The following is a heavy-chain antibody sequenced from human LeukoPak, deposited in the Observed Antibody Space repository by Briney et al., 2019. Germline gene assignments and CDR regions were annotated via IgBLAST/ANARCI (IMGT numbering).Heavy chain of an antibody. Sequence: QSSETLSLTCGVSGRSVSSTNWWTWIRQPPGKGLEWIGEVHLDGRTNFNPSLKSRLTMSVDLSENHVSLKLTSVTAADTAVYYCARERGFYRPLDYSGQGTLVTVSS. CDR1: GRSVSSTNW. CDR3: ARERGFYRPLDY. V-gene: IGHV4-4*02. J-gene: IGHJ4*02. CDR2: VHLDGRT. D-gene: IGHD6-25*01.